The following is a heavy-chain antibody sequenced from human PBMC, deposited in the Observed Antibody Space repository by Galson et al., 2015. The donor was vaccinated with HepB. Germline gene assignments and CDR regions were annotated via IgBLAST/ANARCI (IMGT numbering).Heavy chain of an antibody. V-gene: IGHV3-23*01. CDR3: ARESVFVTAAFDY. Sequence: SLRLSCAASGFTFSNYAMNWVRQAPGKGLEWVSAIGGSGDSIYYADSVKGRFTISRDNSKNTLSLQMNSLRAEDTAVYYCARESVFVTAAFDYWGRGTLVTVSS. CDR2: IGGSGDSI. D-gene: IGHD2-21*02. J-gene: IGHJ4*02. CDR1: GFTFSNYA.